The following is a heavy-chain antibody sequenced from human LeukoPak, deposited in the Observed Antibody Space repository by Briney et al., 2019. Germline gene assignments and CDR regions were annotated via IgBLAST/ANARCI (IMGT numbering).Heavy chain of an antibody. V-gene: IGHV4-34*01. CDR2: INHSGST. D-gene: IGHD1-26*01. Sequence: SETLSLTCAVYGGSFSGYYWSWIRQPPGKGLEWIGEINHSGSTNYNPSLKSRVTISVDTSKNQFSLKLSSVTAADTAVYYCARDALSGRMDEYFQHWGQGTLVTVSS. CDR1: GGSFSGYY. J-gene: IGHJ1*01. CDR3: ARDALSGRMDEYFQH.